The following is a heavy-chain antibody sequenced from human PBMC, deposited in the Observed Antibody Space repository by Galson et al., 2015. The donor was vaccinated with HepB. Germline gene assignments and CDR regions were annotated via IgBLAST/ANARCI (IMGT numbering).Heavy chain of an antibody. CDR1: GFTFDRYA. CDR2: LSYSGSTP. J-gene: IGHJ3*02. D-gene: IGHD3-22*01. CDR3: AKDLGVADFFDGRGLPYGVIGAFDI. V-gene: IGHV3-23*01. Sequence: SLRLSCAASGFTFDRYAMSWVRQAPGKGLEWVSTLSYSGSTPHYADSVKGRFTISRDNSKSTLYLQMNDLRPEDTATYHCAKDLGVADFFDGRGLPYGVIGAFDIWGQGTFLRVSS.